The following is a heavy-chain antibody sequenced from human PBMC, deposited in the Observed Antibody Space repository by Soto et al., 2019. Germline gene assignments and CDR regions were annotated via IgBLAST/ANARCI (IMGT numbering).Heavy chain of an antibody. CDR1: EDTFSSDA. J-gene: IGHJ4*02. D-gene: IGHD1-26*01. V-gene: IGHV1-69*06. Sequence: QVQLVQSGAEVKRPGSSVRVSCKASEDTFSSDAISWVRRAAGQGLDGMRGIIPFFNTPHYAKKFQGRVTITADKSTCTACMEMSRLRSEDTAMYYCAGESAYGGNPLAFLYSGQGTLVHVSP. CDR2: IIPFFNTP. CDR3: AGESAYGGNPLAFLY.